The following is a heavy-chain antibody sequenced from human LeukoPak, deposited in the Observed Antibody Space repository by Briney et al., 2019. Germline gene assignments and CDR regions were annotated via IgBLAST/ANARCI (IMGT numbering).Heavy chain of an antibody. V-gene: IGHV3-30-3*01. CDR3: ARMVDTAMAGPHYYYYGMDV. Sequence: GRSLRLSCAASGFTFSSYAMHWVRQAPGKGLEWVAVISYDGSNKYYADSVKGRFTISRDNSKNTLYLQMNSLRAEDTAVYYCARMVDTAMAGPHYYYYGMDVWGQGTTATVSS. CDR1: GFTFSSYA. D-gene: IGHD5-18*01. J-gene: IGHJ6*02. CDR2: ISYDGSNK.